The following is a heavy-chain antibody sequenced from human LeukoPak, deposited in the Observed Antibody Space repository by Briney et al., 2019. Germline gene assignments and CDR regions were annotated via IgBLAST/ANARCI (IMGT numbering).Heavy chain of an antibody. V-gene: IGHV4-38-2*01. Sequence: SETLSLTCAVSGYSISSGYCWGCIRQRPGEGVVLIVIIYHTPTTYYTPPLMSRVTISVHTSNNQFSLKLRSVPAADTAVYYCARSPSDYSFDKWGQGTLVTVSS. J-gene: IGHJ4*02. D-gene: IGHD3-22*01. CDR2: IYHTPTT. CDR1: GYSISSGYC. CDR3: ARSPSDYSFDK.